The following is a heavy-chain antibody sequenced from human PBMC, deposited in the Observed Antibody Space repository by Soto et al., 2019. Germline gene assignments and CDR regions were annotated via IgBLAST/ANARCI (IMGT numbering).Heavy chain of an antibody. Sequence: SETLSLTCTVSGGSISSSSYYWGWIRQPPGKGLEWIGSIYYSGSTYYNPSLKSRVTISVDTSKNQFSLKLSSVTAADTAVYYCARHHYDYGDYTRYYYYMDVWGKGTTVTVSS. J-gene: IGHJ6*03. V-gene: IGHV4-39*01. CDR2: IYYSGST. CDR3: ARHHYDYGDYTRYYYYMDV. CDR1: GGSISSSSYY. D-gene: IGHD4-17*01.